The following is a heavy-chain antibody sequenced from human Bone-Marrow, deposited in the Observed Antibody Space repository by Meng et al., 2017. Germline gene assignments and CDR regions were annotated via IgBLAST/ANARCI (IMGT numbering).Heavy chain of an antibody. CDR3: ARGYCSTTNCNWFDP. J-gene: IGHJ5*02. CDR1: GGSISGSSW. V-gene: IGHV4-4*02. Sequence: QVQLQESCSGLVKPSGTLSLTCTVSGGSISGSSWWTWVRQPPGKGLDWIGEIYHTGSTNYNPSLKSRVTISVDKSKNQFSLKLSSVTAADTAVYYCARGYCSTTNCNWFDPWGQGTLVTVSS. CDR2: IYHTGST. D-gene: IGHD2-2*01.